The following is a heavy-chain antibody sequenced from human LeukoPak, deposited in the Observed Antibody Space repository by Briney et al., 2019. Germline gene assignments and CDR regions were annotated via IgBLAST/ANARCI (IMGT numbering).Heavy chain of an antibody. V-gene: IGHV3-21*04. CDR2: ISSSVNYI. Sequence: GGSLRLSCAASGFTFSNYNMNWVRQAPGKGLEWVSSISSSVNYIYYADSVKGRFTISRDNAKNSLYLQMNSLRAEDTAVYYCARVTMIVVVISALDIWGQGTMVTVSS. CDR3: ARVTMIVVVISALDI. D-gene: IGHD3-22*01. CDR1: GFTFSNYN. J-gene: IGHJ3*02.